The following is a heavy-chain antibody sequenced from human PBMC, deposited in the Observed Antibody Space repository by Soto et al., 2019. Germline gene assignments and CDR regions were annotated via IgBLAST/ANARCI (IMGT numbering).Heavy chain of an antibody. CDR2: IIPIFGTA. V-gene: IGHV1-69*13. D-gene: IGHD6-19*01. Sequence: SVKVSCKASGGTFSSYAISWVRQAPGQGLEWMGGIIPIFGTANYAQKFQGRVTITADESTSTAYMELSSLRSEDTAVYYCARFRASGSGWPPYYFDYWGQGTLVTVSS. CDR1: GGTFSSYA. J-gene: IGHJ4*02. CDR3: ARFRASGSGWPPYYFDY.